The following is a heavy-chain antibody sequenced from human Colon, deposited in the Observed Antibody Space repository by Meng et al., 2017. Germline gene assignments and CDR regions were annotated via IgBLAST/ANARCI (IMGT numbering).Heavy chain of an antibody. J-gene: IGHJ4*02. CDR1: GFTFSSYW. Sequence: EAQLVESGGGLVQPGGSLRLSCAASGFTFSSYWMHWVRQVPGKGLVWVSRINEDGIVTNYADSVKGRFTVSRDNAKNTLYLQMNSLRVEDTVVYYCARINYAEDSWGQGTLVTVSS. CDR2: INEDGIVT. V-gene: IGHV3-74*01. CDR3: ARINYAEDS. D-gene: IGHD4-17*01.